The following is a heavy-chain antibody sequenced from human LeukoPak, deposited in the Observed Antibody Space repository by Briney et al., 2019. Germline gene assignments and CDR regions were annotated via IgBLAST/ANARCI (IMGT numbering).Heavy chain of an antibody. CDR3: ATSPDIEASGTLYYLDF. CDR1: GCTFRSYG. CDR2: ISGSGGYT. D-gene: IGHD1-14*01. J-gene: IGHJ4*02. V-gene: IGHV3-23*01. Sequence: PGGSLRLSCAASGCTFRSYGMSWVRQAPGKGPEWVSSISGSGGYTYYADSVQGRFTISRDNSKNTLSLQMNSLRAEDAAIYYCATSPDIEASGTLYYLDFWGQGTLVSVSS.